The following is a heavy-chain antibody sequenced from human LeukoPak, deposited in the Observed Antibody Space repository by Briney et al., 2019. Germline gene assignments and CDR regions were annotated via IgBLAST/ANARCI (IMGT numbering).Heavy chain of an antibody. CDR1: GGSISISHYY. Sequence: SETLSLTRTVSGGSISISHYYWGWFRQPPGKGLERIGSMYYSGSTYFNPSLKSRVTISVDTSKNQVSLKLRSVTAADTAVYYCARHVSLNTYGYFDYWGQGTLVSVSS. V-gene: IGHV4-39*01. CDR2: MYYSGST. D-gene: IGHD3-10*01. CDR3: ARHVSLNTYGYFDY. J-gene: IGHJ4*02.